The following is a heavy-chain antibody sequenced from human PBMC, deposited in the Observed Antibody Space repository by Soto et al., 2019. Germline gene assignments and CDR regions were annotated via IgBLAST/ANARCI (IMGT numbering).Heavy chain of an antibody. J-gene: IGHJ6*03. D-gene: IGHD6-19*01. CDR2: ISAYNGNT. CDR3: ARDRGVAPPVAGNTHYYYYMDV. CDR1: GYSFTNYG. V-gene: IGHV1-18*01. Sequence: QDQLVQSGVEVKKPGASVKVSCKASGYSFTNYGITWVRQAPGQGIEWMGWISAYNGNTNYAQKFQGRVTLTTAASTSTASLALRRLRSDDTAVYYCARDRGVAPPVAGNTHYYYYMDVWGKGTTVTVSS.